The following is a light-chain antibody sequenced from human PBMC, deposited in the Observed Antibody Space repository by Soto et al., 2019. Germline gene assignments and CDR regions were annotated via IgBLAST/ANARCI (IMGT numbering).Light chain of an antibody. V-gene: IGKV3-20*01. CDR1: QSVSSSY. CDR3: QQYGGSPPVT. J-gene: IGKJ5*01. Sequence: EIVLTQSPGTLSLSPGERATLSCRASQSVSSSYLAWYQQKPGQAPRLLIYGASSRATGIPDRFSGSGSGTVFTLTISRLEPEDLAVYYCQQYGGSPPVTFGQGTRLEIK. CDR2: GAS.